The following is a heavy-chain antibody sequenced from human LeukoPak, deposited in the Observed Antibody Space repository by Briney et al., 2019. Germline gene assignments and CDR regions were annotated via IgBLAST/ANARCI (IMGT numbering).Heavy chain of an antibody. Sequence: ASVKVSCKASGYTFTGYYMHWVRQAPGQGLEWMGWISPNSGGTNYAQKFQGRVTMTRDTSISTAYMELSRLRSDDTAVYYCARPYYYDSSGYYPSAYAFDIWGQGTMVTVSS. CDR2: ISPNSGGT. J-gene: IGHJ3*02. CDR1: GYTFTGYY. V-gene: IGHV1-2*02. CDR3: ARPYYYDSSGYYPSAYAFDI. D-gene: IGHD3-22*01.